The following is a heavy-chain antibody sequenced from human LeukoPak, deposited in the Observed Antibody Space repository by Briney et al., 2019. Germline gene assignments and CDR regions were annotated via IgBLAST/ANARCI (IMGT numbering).Heavy chain of an antibody. CDR1: EFTVSRNY. CDR3: TRDQMNY. V-gene: IGHV3-53*01. J-gene: IGHJ4*02. Sequence: PGGSLRLSCTASEFTVSRNYMLWVRQAPGKGLEWVSLIFSNGDTHYADSVKGRFTISRDTSKNTVSLQMNSLRVEDTAMYYCTRDQMNYWGQGTLVT. D-gene: IGHD5-24*01. CDR2: IFSNGDT.